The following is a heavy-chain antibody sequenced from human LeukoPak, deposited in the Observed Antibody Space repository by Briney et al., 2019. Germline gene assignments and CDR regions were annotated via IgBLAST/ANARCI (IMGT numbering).Heavy chain of an antibody. J-gene: IGHJ4*02. D-gene: IGHD1-26*01. CDR2: INPNSGST. CDR1: GYTFTGYY. Sequence: ASVKVSCKASGYTFTGYYMHWVRQAPGQGLESMGWINPNSGSTNYAQKFQGRVTMTRDTSISTAYMELSRLRSDDTAVYYCAREPPRYRGPFDYWGQGTLVTVSS. V-gene: IGHV1-2*02. CDR3: AREPPRYRGPFDY.